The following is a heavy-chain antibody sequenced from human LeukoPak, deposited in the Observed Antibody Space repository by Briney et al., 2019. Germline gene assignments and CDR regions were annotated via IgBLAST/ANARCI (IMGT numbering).Heavy chain of an antibody. V-gene: IGHV3-43D*03. CDR3: AKEGFDP. CDR1: GFTFDDYA. J-gene: IGHJ5*02. CDR2: ISWDGGST. Sequence: GGSMTLSCAAYGFTFDDYAMHWVRQAPGKGLEWVSLISWDGGSTYYADSVKGRFTISRDNSKNSLYLQMNSLRAEDTALYYCAKEGFDPWGQGTLVTVSS.